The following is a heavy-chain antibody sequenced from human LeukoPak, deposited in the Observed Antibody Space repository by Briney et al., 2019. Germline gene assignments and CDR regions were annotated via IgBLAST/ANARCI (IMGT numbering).Heavy chain of an antibody. CDR1: GFTFSSYG. CDR3: ARNVHPFSSGYFDY. V-gene: IGHV3-33*01. J-gene: IGHJ4*02. CDR2: IWYDGSNK. D-gene: IGHD3-22*01. Sequence: GGSLRLSCAASGFTFSSYGMHWVRQAPGKGLEWVAVIWYDGSNKYYADSVKGRFTIPRDNSKNTLYLQMNSLRAEDTAVYYCARNVHPFSSGYFDYWGQGTLVTVSS.